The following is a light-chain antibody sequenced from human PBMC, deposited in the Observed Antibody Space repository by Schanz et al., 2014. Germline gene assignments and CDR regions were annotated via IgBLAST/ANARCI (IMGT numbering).Light chain of an antibody. CDR2: DAS. Sequence: DIQMTQSPSSLSASVGDRVTITCQASQDISNYLNWYQQKPGKAPKLLIYDASNLETGVPSRFSGSGSGTDFTFTISSLQPEDFATYYCQQLNSPRTFGGGTKVEIK. CDR3: QQLNSPRT. J-gene: IGKJ4*01. V-gene: IGKV1-33*01. CDR1: QDISNY.